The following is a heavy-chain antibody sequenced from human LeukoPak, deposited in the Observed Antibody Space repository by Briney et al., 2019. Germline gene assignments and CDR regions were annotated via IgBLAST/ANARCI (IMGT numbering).Heavy chain of an antibody. J-gene: IGHJ6*02. D-gene: IGHD2-2*01. CDR2: ISGSGGST. CDR3: AKGGCSSTSCYVAYYYYGMDV. Sequence: GGSLRLSRAASGFTFSSYAMSWVRQAPGKGLEWVSAISGSGGSTYYADSMKGRFTISRDNSKNTLYLQMNSLRAEDTAVYYCAKGGCSSTSCYVAYYYYGMDVWGQGTTVTVSS. CDR1: GFTFSSYA. V-gene: IGHV3-23*01.